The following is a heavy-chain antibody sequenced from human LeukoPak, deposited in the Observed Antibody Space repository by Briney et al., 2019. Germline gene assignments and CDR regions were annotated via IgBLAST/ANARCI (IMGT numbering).Heavy chain of an antibody. J-gene: IGHJ3*02. CDR2: FYYSGST. Sequence: SETLSLTCTVSGGSISSYYWSWLRQPPGKGLEWIGYFYYSGSTNYNPSLKSRVTISVDTSKNQFSLKLSSVTAADTAVYYCARVYCGGDCYPGDAFDIWGQGTMVTVSS. D-gene: IGHD2-21*02. V-gene: IGHV4-59*01. CDR1: GGSISSYY. CDR3: ARVYCGGDCYPGDAFDI.